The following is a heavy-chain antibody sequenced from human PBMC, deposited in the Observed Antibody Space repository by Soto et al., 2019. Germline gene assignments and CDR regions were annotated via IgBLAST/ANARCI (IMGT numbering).Heavy chain of an antibody. CDR1: GFTFSSYA. V-gene: IGHV3-23*01. CDR2: ISGSGGST. D-gene: IGHD2-15*01. J-gene: IGHJ6*02. Sequence: PGGSLRLSCAASGFTFSSYAMSWVRQAPGKGLEWVSAISGSGGSTYYADSVKGRFTISRDNSKNTLYLQMNSLRAEDTAVYYCAKDCSGGSCYPDYYYYGMDVWGQGTTVTVSS. CDR3: AKDCSGGSCYPDYYYYGMDV.